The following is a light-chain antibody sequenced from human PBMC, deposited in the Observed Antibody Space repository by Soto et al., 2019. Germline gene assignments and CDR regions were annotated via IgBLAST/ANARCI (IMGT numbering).Light chain of an antibody. CDR2: GTS. V-gene: IGKV3D-15*01. Sequence: EIVMTQSPATLSVSPGERATLSCRASQNIISNLAWYQQTPGQAPRLLIYGTSTRATGIPVRFSSSGSGTDFTLTISSLQSEDFAVYYCQQYIRWPLTFGGGTKGDNK. CDR1: QNIISN. CDR3: QQYIRWPLT. J-gene: IGKJ4*02.